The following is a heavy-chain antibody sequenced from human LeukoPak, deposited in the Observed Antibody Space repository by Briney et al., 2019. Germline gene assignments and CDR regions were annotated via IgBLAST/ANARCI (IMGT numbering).Heavy chain of an antibody. CDR1: GFIFSDYA. CDR2: ISYDGNNI. J-gene: IGHJ4*02. V-gene: IGHV3-30-3*01. CDR3: ARDKQWLYCFDQ. Sequence: GGSLRLSCGASGFIFSDYAMHWVRQAPAKGLEWVAVISYDGNNIHYADSVKGRFTISRDNSKNTLYLQMNSLRAEDTAVYYCARDKQWLYCFDQWGQGTPVTVSS. D-gene: IGHD6-19*01.